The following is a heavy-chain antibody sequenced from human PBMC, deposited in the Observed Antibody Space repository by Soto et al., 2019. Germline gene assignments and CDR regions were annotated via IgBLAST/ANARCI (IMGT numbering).Heavy chain of an antibody. CDR2: LYWDDDK. Sequence: QITLNESGPTPVKPRQTLTLTCTFSGFSLTTSGVGVGWIRQSPGKAPEWLALLYWDDDKRYSPSLKSRRTITKDTSKNQVVLTMADLEPADTATYYCAHRVLRTVFGLVTTTAIYFDFWGQGTPVAVSS. CDR1: GFSLTTSGVG. J-gene: IGHJ4*02. V-gene: IGHV2-5*02. CDR3: AHRVLRTVFGLVTTTAIYFDF. D-gene: IGHD3-3*01.